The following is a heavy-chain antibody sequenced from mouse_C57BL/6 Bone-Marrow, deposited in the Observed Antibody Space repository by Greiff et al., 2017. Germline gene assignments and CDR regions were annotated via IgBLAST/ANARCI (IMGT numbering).Heavy chain of an antibody. CDR1: GYTFTSYG. V-gene: IGHV1-75*01. Sequence: QVQLQQSGAELARPGASLKLSCTASGYTFTSYGISWVKQRTGQGLEWIGWIFPGSGSTYYNETFKGKATLTVYKSSSTAYMLLSRLTSEDCAVYFCARSGTAHALAYWGQGTLVTVSA. J-gene: IGHJ3*01. CDR2: IFPGSGST. D-gene: IGHD3-2*02. CDR3: ARSGTAHALAY.